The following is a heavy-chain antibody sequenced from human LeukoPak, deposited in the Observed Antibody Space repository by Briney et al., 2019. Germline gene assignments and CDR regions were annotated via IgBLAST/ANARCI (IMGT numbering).Heavy chain of an antibody. D-gene: IGHD2-21*02. CDR1: GGSISNYY. CDR3: ARDQGWDCGGDCYVDY. Sequence: SETLSLTCTVSGGSISNYYWSWIRQPAGKGLEWIGRIYISGSTNYNPSLKSRVTVSVDTSKNQFSLKLSSVTAADTAVYYCARDQGWDCGGDCYVDYWGQGTLVTVSS. CDR2: IYISGST. J-gene: IGHJ4*02. V-gene: IGHV4-4*07.